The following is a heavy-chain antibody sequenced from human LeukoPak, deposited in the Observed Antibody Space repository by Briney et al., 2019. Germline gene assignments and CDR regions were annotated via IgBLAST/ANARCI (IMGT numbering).Heavy chain of an antibody. Sequence: PSETLSLTCTVSDGSISSGGFSWSWVRQHPGKGLEWIGYIYDNGRTKYNSSLKSRLTISVDPSNNQFSLKLTSVTAADTAVYYCARGGYYAFDIWGQGTMVTVSS. CDR1: DGSISSGGFS. CDR3: ARGGYYAFDI. CDR2: IYDNGRT. D-gene: IGHD3-22*01. J-gene: IGHJ3*02. V-gene: IGHV4-31*03.